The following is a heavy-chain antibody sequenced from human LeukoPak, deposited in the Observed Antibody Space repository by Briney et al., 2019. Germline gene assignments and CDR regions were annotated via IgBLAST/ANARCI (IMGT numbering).Heavy chain of an antibody. CDR3: ARGKDGAFDI. CDR1: GFTFSSYD. Sequence: GGSLRLSCAASGFTFSSYDMHWVRHATGKGLEWVSAIGTAGDTYYPGSVKGRFTISRENDKNSLYLQMNSLRVEDAAVYYCARGKDGAFDIWGQGTMVTVSS. J-gene: IGHJ3*02. CDR2: IGTAGDT. D-gene: IGHD2-15*01. V-gene: IGHV3-13*01.